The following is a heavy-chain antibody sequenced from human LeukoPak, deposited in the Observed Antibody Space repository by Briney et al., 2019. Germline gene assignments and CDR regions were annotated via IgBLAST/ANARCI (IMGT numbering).Heavy chain of an antibody. CDR2: ISSSGSTI. CDR3: ARDSNDSSGYYYVPDAFDI. V-gene: IGHV3-48*03. Sequence: GGSLRLSCAASGFIFSSYEMNWVRQAPGKGLEWVSYISSSGSTIYYADSVKGRFTISRDNAKNSLYLQMNSLRAEDTAVYYCARDSNDSSGYYYVPDAFDIWGQGTMVTVS. D-gene: IGHD3-22*01. CDR1: GFIFSSYE. J-gene: IGHJ3*02.